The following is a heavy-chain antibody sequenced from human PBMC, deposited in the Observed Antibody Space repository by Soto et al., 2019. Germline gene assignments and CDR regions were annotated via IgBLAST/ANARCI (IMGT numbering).Heavy chain of an antibody. CDR2: ISYDGSNK. D-gene: IGHD6-19*01. CDR1: GFTFSSYG. J-gene: IGHJ3*02. V-gene: IGHV3-30*18. Sequence: QVQLVVSGGGVVQPGRSLRLSCAASGFTFSSYGMHWVRQAPGKGLEWVAVISYDGSNKYYADSVKGRFTISRDNTKNTLYLPMNSLRAEDTAVYYCAKPLAGYSSGWCCGAFDIWGQGTMVTVSS. CDR3: AKPLAGYSSGWCCGAFDI.